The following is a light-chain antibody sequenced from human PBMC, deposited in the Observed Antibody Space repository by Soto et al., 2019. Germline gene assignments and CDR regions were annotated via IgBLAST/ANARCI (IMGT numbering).Light chain of an antibody. CDR3: QQYDTLLT. J-gene: IGKJ4*01. CDR2: DAS. V-gene: IGKV1-33*01. Sequence: DIRMTQSPSSLSASVEDRVTITCQASQDIGKRLNWYQHKPGKAPKVLIYDASYLETGVPSRFSRRRSGTDFTFTISSLQPEDFATYYCQQYDTLLTFGGGTKVE. CDR1: QDIGKR.